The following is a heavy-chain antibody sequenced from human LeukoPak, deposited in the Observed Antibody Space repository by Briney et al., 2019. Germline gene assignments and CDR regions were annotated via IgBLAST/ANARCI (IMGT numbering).Heavy chain of an antibody. J-gene: IGHJ5*02. CDR2: INPNSGGT. Sequence: ASVKVSCKASGYTFTGYYMHWVRQAPGQGLEWMGWINPNSGGTNCAQKFQGRVTMTRDTSISTAYMELSRLRSDDTAVYYCARDHQWLVRANNWFDPWGQGTLVTVSS. CDR1: GYTFTGYY. V-gene: IGHV1-2*02. CDR3: ARDHQWLVRANNWFDP. D-gene: IGHD6-19*01.